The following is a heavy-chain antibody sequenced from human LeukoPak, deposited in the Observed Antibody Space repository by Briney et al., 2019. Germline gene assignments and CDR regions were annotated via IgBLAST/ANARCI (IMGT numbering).Heavy chain of an antibody. CDR2: MSPYNGNT. J-gene: IGHJ4*02. Sequence: SVSVSCKASVYTFNRYGIIWVRRAPGRGLVCGGWMSPYNGNTNYAQKIQGRVTMTTDTSTSTAYMELRSLRSDDTAVYYCARDLPYSSSWESIDYWGQGTLVTVSS. CDR1: VYTFNRYG. V-gene: IGHV1-18*01. CDR3: ARDLPYSSSWESIDY. D-gene: IGHD6-13*01.